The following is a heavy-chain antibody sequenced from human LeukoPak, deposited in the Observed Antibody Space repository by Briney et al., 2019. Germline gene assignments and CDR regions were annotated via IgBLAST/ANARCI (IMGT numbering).Heavy chain of an antibody. CDR2: NT. CDR3: ARAILTPSGFVWHFDL. J-gene: IGHJ2*01. Sequence: PSETLSLTCTASGGSISTGVYYWSWIRQHPGKGLEWIGYNTYYNPSLKSRVTISVDTSKSQFSPKLTSVTAADTAVYHCARAILTPSGFVWHFDLWGRGTLVTVSS. D-gene: IGHD3-3*01. CDR1: GGSISTGVYY. V-gene: IGHV4-31*03.